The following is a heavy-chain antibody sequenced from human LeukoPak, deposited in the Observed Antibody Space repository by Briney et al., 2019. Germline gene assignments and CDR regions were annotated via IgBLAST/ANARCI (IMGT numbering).Heavy chain of an antibody. J-gene: IGHJ4*02. Sequence: GGPLRLLCAASGFTYSDYWLVWVRQAPGQGLEWVAKINQDGREHHFVDSVRGRFTISRDNANNSLFLQMDSLRAEDTAVYFCTGGALDYWGQGALVTVSS. CDR1: GFTYSDYW. CDR2: INQDGREH. V-gene: IGHV3-7*04. CDR3: TGGALDY.